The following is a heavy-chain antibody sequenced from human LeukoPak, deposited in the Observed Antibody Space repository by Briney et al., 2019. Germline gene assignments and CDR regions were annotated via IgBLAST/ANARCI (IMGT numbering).Heavy chain of an antibody. V-gene: IGHV3-30*18. D-gene: IGHD6-19*01. J-gene: IGHJ4*02. Sequence: GGSLRLSCAASGFTFSSYGMHWVRQAPGKGLEWVAVISYDGSNKYYADSVKCRFTISRDNSKNTLYLQMNSLSAEDTAVYYCAKELGVAGFDYWGQGTLVTVSS. CDR2: ISYDGSNK. CDR3: AKELGVAGFDY. CDR1: GFTFSSYG.